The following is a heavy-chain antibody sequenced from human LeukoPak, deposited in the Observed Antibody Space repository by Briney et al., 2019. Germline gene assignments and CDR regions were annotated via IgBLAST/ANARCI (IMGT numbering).Heavy chain of an antibody. V-gene: IGHV3-66*02. D-gene: IGHD6-19*01. CDR2: IYVGGTT. J-gene: IGHJ5*02. CDR3: ARGIADFLAVAGP. Sequence: GGSLRLSCAASGFTVSSNYMTWVRQAPGKGLEWVSVIYVGGTTYYADSVKGRFTISRDNSKNTLYLQMNSLRAEDTAVYYCARGIADFLAVAGPWGQGTLVTVSS. CDR1: GFTVSSNY.